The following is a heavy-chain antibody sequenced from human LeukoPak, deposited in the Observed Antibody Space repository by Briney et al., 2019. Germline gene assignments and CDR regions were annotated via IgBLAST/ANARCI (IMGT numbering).Heavy chain of an antibody. CDR1: GYTFTGYY. CDR2: INPNSGGT. V-gene: IGHV1-2*02. J-gene: IGHJ4*02. D-gene: IGHD2-15*01. CDR3: ARDRSGRKIMVVAATVFGY. Sequence: ASVKVSCKASGYTFTGYYMHWVRQAPGQGLEWMGWINPNSGGTNYAQKFQGRVTATRDTSISTAYMELSRLRSDDTAVYYCARDRSGRKIMVVAATVFGYWGQGTLVTVSS.